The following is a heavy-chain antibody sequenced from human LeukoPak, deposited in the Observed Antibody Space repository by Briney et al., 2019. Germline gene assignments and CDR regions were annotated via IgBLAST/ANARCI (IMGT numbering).Heavy chain of an antibody. CDR2: IIPIFGTA. Sequence: SVKVPCKASGGTFSSYAISWVRQAPGQGLEWMGGIIPIFGTANYAQKFQGRVTITADESTSTAYMELSSLRSEDTAVYYCAREPVQWFGDLHYYYYGMDVWGKGTTVTVSS. D-gene: IGHD3-10*01. CDR1: GGTFSSYA. V-gene: IGHV1-69*13. J-gene: IGHJ6*04. CDR3: AREPVQWFGDLHYYYYGMDV.